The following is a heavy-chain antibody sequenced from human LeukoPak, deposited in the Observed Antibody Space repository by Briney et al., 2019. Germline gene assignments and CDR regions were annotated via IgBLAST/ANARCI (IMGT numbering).Heavy chain of an antibody. J-gene: IGHJ6*02. Sequence: GRSLRLSCAASGFTFDDYAMHWVRQAPGKGLEWVSGISWNSGSIGYADSAKGRFAISRDNAKNSLYLQMNSLRAEDTALYYCAKAATVTPWYYYGMDVWGQGTTVTVSS. D-gene: IGHD4-17*01. CDR2: ISWNSGSI. V-gene: IGHV3-9*01. CDR3: AKAATVTPWYYYGMDV. CDR1: GFTFDDYA.